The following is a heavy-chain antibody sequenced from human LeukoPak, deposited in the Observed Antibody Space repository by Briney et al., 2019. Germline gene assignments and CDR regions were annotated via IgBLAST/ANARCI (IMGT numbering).Heavy chain of an antibody. CDR3: ARGHYYGSGSYHY. D-gene: IGHD3-10*01. CDR1: GGSFSGYY. Sequence: PSETLSLTCAVYGGSFSGYYWSWIRRPPGKGLEWIGEINHSGSTNYNPSLKSRVTISVDTSKNQFSLKLSSVTAADTAVYYCARGHYYGSGSYHYWGQGTLVTVSS. J-gene: IGHJ4*02. CDR2: INHSGST. V-gene: IGHV4-34*01.